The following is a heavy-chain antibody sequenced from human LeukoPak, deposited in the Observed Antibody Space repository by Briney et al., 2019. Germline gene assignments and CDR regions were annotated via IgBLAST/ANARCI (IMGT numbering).Heavy chain of an antibody. Sequence: SETLSLTCAGYGGSFSGYYWSWIRQPPGKGLEWIGEINHSGSTNYNTPLKSRVTISVDTSKNQFSLKRSSVTAADTAVYYCARGRAGYCSSTSCLFDYWGQGTLVTVSS. V-gene: IGHV4-34*01. CDR3: ARGRAGYCSSTSCLFDY. D-gene: IGHD2-2*01. CDR2: INHSGST. J-gene: IGHJ4*02. CDR1: GGSFSGYY.